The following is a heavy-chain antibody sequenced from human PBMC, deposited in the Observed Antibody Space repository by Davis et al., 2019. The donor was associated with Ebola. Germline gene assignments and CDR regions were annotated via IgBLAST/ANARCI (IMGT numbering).Heavy chain of an antibody. CDR3: AGKAARRDWYFDL. D-gene: IGHD6-6*01. J-gene: IGHJ2*01. CDR1: GGSFSGYY. Sequence: GSLRLSCAVYGGSFSGYYWSWIRQPPGKGLEWIGSIYYSGSTYYNPSLKSRVTISVDTSKNQFSLKLSSVTAADTAVYYCAGKAARRDWYFDLWGRGTLVTVSS. V-gene: IGHV4-34*01. CDR2: IYYSGST.